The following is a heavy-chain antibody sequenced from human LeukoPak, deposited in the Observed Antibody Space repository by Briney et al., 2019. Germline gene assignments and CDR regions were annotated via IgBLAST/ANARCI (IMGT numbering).Heavy chain of an antibody. V-gene: IGHV3-48*04. CDR3: AREEVSSSSYFDY. J-gene: IGHJ4*02. D-gene: IGHD6-13*01. CDR2: ISSSGSTI. CDR1: GFTFSSYS. Sequence: PGGSLRLSCAASGFTFSSYSMNWVRQAPGKGLEWVSYISSSGSTIYYADSVKGRFTISRDNAKNSLYLQMNSLRAEDTAVYYCAREEVSSSSYFDYWGQGTLVTVSS.